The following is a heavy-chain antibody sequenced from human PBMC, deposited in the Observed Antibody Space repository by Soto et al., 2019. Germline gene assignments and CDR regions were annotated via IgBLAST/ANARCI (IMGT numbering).Heavy chain of an antibody. D-gene: IGHD4-17*01. CDR2: ISGTGRTI. Sequence: QVHLVESGGGLVKPGGSLRLSCAASRLAYSDYYMSWIRHAPGKGLEWVSYISGTGRTIYYADSVRGRFTISRDDAKNSLYLQMNSLRAEDTAVYDCASSYGGNAHFAFDTWGQGTMVTVSS. V-gene: IGHV3-11*01. J-gene: IGHJ3*02. CDR3: ASSYGGNAHFAFDT. CDR1: RLAYSDYY.